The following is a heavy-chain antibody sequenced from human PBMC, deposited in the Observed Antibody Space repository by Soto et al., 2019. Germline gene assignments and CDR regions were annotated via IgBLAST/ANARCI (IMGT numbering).Heavy chain of an antibody. CDR1: GGSVSSGNYY. CDR2: FYYTGST. CDR3: ARSMHYSDGSNYSPFDY. J-gene: IGHJ4*02. D-gene: IGHD3-22*01. V-gene: IGHV4-61*01. Sequence: QVQLQESGPGLVKPSETLSLTCTVSGGSVSSGNYYWSWIRQPPGKGLEWIGYFYYTGSTNYNPSVTSRVTISIDASKNQFSLRLSSVTAADTAVYYCARSMHYSDGSNYSPFDYWGQGTLVTVSS.